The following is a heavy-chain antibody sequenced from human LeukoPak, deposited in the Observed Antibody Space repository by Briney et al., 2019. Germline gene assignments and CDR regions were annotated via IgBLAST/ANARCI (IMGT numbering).Heavy chain of an antibody. V-gene: IGHV3-23*01. J-gene: IGHJ5*02. CDR3: AKGQVSSATQVRFDP. CDR2: ISGSGDSS. Sequence: GGSLRLSCAASGFTFSTYAMTWVRQAPGEGLEWVSTISGSGDSSPYAESVKGRFTISRDNSKNTLYLQMNSLRGEDTAVYYCAKGQVSSATQVRFDPWGQGTLVTVSS. D-gene: IGHD5-12*01. CDR1: GFTFSTYA.